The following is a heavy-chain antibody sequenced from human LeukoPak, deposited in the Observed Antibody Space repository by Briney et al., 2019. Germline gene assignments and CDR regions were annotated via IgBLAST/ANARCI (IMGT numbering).Heavy chain of an antibody. CDR3: AKDKGGWPAGWFDP. J-gene: IGHJ5*02. CDR2: MNPNSGNT. D-gene: IGHD6-19*01. V-gene: IGHV1-8*01. CDR1: GYTFTSYD. Sequence: ASVKVSCKASGYTFTSYDINWVRQATGQGLEWMGWMNPNSGNTGYAQKFQGRVTMTRNTSISTAYMELSSLRAEDTALYYCAKDKGGWPAGWFDPWGQGTLVTVSS.